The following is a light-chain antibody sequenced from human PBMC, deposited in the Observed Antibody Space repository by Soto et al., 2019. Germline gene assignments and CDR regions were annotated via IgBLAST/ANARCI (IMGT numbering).Light chain of an antibody. J-gene: IGLJ2*01. CDR1: SNDVGGYSH. CDR3: SSYASGYTLV. CDR2: DVS. Sequence: QSVLTQPASVSGAPGQSIAISCIGSSNDVGGYSHFSWYQQPPGTAPKLMILDVSSRPSVVAVRFSGSKSGNTASLTISGLQAEGEGVYYCSSYASGYTLVFGGGTKLTVL. V-gene: IGLV2-14*01.